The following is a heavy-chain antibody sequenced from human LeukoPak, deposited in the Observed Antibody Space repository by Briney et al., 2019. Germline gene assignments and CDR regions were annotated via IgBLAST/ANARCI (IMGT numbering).Heavy chain of an antibody. CDR1: GGSLSGDY. Sequence: SETLSLTCTVSGGSLSGDYWSWIRQPAGKGLEWIGRIYSSGRTDYNPSLKSRVTMSVDTSKNQFSLKLSSVTAADTAVYYCARLVGKYYYDSSGYYQRGAFDIWGQGTMVTVSS. CDR2: IYSSGRT. D-gene: IGHD3-22*01. CDR3: ARLVGKYYYDSSGYYQRGAFDI. V-gene: IGHV4-4*07. J-gene: IGHJ3*02.